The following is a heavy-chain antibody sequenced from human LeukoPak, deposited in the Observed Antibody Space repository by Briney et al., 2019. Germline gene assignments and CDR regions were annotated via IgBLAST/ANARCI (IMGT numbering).Heavy chain of an antibody. CDR2: ISSSGSTI. CDR3: ARPSLYYFDY. Sequence: GGSLRLSCAASGFTFSSYEMNWVRQALGKGPEWVSYISSSGSTIYYADSVKGRFTISRDNAKNSLYLQMNSLRAEDTAVYYCARPSLYYFDYWGQGTLVTVSS. J-gene: IGHJ4*02. V-gene: IGHV3-48*03. CDR1: GFTFSSYE.